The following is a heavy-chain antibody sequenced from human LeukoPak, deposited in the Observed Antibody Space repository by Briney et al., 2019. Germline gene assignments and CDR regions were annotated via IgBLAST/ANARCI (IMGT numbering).Heavy chain of an antibody. Sequence: PGGSLRLSCAASGFTFNSYSMNWVRRAPGKGMEWVSAISSSSSYKFNADSVKGRFTISRDNARNLLYLQTNSLRAEDTAVYYCVRDNRDAFDIWGQGTMVTVSS. J-gene: IGHJ3*02. CDR3: VRDNRDAFDI. V-gene: IGHV3-21*01. CDR1: GFTFNSYS. CDR2: ISSSSSYK.